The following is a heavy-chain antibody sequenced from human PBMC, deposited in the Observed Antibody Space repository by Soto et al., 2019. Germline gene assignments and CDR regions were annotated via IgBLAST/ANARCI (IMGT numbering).Heavy chain of an antibody. CDR3: ARDSPMVRGVHRYNWFDP. V-gene: IGHV3-21*01. Sequence: EVQLVESGGGLVKPGGSLRLSCAASGFTFSSYSMNWVRQAPGKGLEWVSSISSSSSYIYYADSVKGRFTISRDNAKNSLYLQMNSLRAEDTAVYYCARDSPMVRGVHRYNWFDPWGQGTLVTVSS. CDR1: GFTFSSYS. CDR2: ISSSSSYI. J-gene: IGHJ5*02. D-gene: IGHD3-10*01.